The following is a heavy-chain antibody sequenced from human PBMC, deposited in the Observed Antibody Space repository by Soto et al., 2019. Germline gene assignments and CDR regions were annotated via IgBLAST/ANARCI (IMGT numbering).Heavy chain of an antibody. Sequence: ASVKVSCKASGYTFTSYCISWVRHAPGQGLEWMGWISAYNGNTNYAQKLQGRVTMTTDTSTSTAYMELRSLRSDDTAVYYCARDIAPGHIAFDIWGQGTMVTVSS. CDR2: ISAYNGNT. J-gene: IGHJ3*02. CDR3: ARDIAPGHIAFDI. CDR1: GYTFTSYC. D-gene: IGHD2-21*01. V-gene: IGHV1-18*01.